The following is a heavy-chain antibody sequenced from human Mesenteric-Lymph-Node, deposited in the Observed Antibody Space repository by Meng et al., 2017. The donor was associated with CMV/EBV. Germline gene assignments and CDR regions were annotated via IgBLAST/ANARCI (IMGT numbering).Heavy chain of an antibody. CDR1: GFTFSDHY. J-gene: IGHJ3*02. CDR2: SRNKADSYTT. Sequence: GESLKISCAASGFTFSDHYMDWVRQAPGKGLEWVGSSRNKADSYTTEYAASVKGRFIISRDDSTKSLYLQMKSLRTEDTAVYYCARGIVVVTAANHDGFDMWGQGTMVTVSS. V-gene: IGHV3-72*01. CDR3: ARGIVVVTAANHDGFDM. D-gene: IGHD2-2*01.